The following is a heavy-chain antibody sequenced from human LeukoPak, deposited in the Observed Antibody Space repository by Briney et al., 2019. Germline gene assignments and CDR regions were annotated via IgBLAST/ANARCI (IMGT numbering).Heavy chain of an antibody. CDR2: TTPDGVST. Sequence: ASVKVSCKTSGYTFTNFYMHWVRQAPGQRLEWMGITTPDGVSTTYAQKFQRRVTITNAESTSTVYMHLSSLISGDTALYFCARAARGYSDYDFDYWGQGTLVTVSS. CDR1: GYTFTNFY. CDR3: ARAARGYSDYDFDY. J-gene: IGHJ4*02. D-gene: IGHD5-12*01. V-gene: IGHV1-46*01.